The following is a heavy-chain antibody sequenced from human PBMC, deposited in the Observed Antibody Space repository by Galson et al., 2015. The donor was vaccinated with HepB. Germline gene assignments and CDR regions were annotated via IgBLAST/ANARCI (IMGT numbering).Heavy chain of an antibody. J-gene: IGHJ4*02. CDR2: TYYRSKWYN. CDR1: GDSVSSNSAA. CDR3: ARASNCGGDCYYFDY. V-gene: IGHV6-1*01. D-gene: IGHD2-21*02. Sequence: CAISGDSVSSNSAAWNWIRQSPSRGLEWLGRTYYRSKWYNDYAVSVKSRITINPDTSKNQFSQQLNSVTPEDTAVYYCARASNCGGDCYYFDYWGQGTLVTVSS.